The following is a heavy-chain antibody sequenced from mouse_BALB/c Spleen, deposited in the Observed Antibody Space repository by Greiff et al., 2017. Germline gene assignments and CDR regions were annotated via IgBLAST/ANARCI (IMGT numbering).Heavy chain of an antibody. D-gene: IGHD2-10*02. CDR2: IRNKANGYTT. Sequence: EVHLVESGGGLVQPGGSLRLSCATSGFTFTDYYMSWVRQPPGKALEWLGFIRNKANGYTTEYSASVKGRFTISRDNSQSILYLQMNTLRAEDSATYYCARGYGNYDAWFAYWGQGTLVTVSA. CDR3: ARGYGNYDAWFAY. V-gene: IGHV7-3*02. J-gene: IGHJ3*01. CDR1: GFTFTDYY.